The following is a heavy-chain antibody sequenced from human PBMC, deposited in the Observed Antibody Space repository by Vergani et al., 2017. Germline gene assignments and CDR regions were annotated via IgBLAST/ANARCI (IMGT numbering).Heavy chain of an antibody. D-gene: IGHD3-9*01. CDR3: AKRDYGVLTGYEY. J-gene: IGHJ4*02. CDR1: GYTFSNYY. V-gene: IGHV1-46*03. CDR2: INPSGGHT. Sequence: QVQVVQSGAEVKKSGASVKVSCKTSGYTFSNYYMHWVRQAPGQGLEWMGIINPSGGHTNYAQKFQGRITMTRDTSTSTVYMELSSLRSEDTAIYYCAKRDYGVLTGYEYWGQGTLVTVSA.